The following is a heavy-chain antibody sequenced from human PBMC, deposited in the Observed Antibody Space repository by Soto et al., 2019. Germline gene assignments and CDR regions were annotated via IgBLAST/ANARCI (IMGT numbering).Heavy chain of an antibody. CDR2: IWSDGSNK. CDR1: GFTFSSYG. CDR3: AREFWSGPFDY. Sequence: QVQLVESGGGVVQPGRSLRLSCAASGFTFSSYGMHWVRQAPGKGLEWVAVIWSDGSNKYYADSVKGRFTISRDNSKNTLYLQMNSLRDEDTAVYYCAREFWSGPFDYWGRGTLVTVSS. V-gene: IGHV3-33*01. D-gene: IGHD3-3*01. J-gene: IGHJ4*02.